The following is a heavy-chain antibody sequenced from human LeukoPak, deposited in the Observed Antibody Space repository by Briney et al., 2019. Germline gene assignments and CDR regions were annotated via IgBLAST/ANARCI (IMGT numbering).Heavy chain of an antibody. CDR2: IYYSGST. CDR3: ARGGATRYFDG. V-gene: IGHV4-39*07. Sequence: PSETLSLTCTVSGGSISSSSYYWGWIRQPPGKGLEWIGSIYYSGSTYYNPSLKSRVTISVDTSKNQFSLKLSSVTAADTAVYYCARGGATRYFDGWGQGTLVTVSS. D-gene: IGHD5-24*01. J-gene: IGHJ4*02. CDR1: GGSISSSSYY.